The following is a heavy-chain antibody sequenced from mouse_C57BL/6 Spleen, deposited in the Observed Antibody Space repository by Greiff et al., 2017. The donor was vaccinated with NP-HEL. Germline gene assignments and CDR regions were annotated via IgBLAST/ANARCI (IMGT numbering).Heavy chain of an antibody. D-gene: IGHD3-2*02. V-gene: IGHV1-81*01. Sequence: VKLMESGAELARPGASVKLSCKASGYTFTSYGISWVKQRTGQGLEWIGEIYPRSGNTYYNEKFKGKATLTADKSSSTAYMELRSLTSEDSAVYFCARRGSSGYVGDHYYSMDYWGQGTSVTVSS. CDR1: GYTFTSYG. CDR3: ARRGSSGYVGDHYYSMDY. J-gene: IGHJ4*01. CDR2: IYPRSGNT.